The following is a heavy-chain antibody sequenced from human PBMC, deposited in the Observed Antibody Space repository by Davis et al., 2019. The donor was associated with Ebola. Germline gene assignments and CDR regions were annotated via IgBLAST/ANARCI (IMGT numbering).Heavy chain of an antibody. CDR1: GGSFSGYY. V-gene: IGHV4-34*01. CDR2: INHSGST. Sequence: MPSETLSLTCAVYGGSFSGYYWSWIRQPPGKGLEWIGEINHSGSTNYNPSLKSRVTISVDTSKNQFSLQLNSVTPEDTAVYYCAREGYYYYGMDVWGQGTTVTVSS. J-gene: IGHJ6*02. CDR3: AREGYYYYGMDV.